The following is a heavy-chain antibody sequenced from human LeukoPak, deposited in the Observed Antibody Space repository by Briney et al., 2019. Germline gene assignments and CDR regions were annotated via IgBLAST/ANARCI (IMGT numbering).Heavy chain of an antibody. CDR3: ARFNSGCTTASCYVNC. V-gene: IGHV4-59*11. CDR1: GGSISSHF. J-gene: IGHJ4*02. D-gene: IGHD2-2*01. CDR2: IYSSWTT. Sequence: SETLSLTCSVSGGSISSHFWTWIRQPPGKGLDLIGHIYSSWTTNYNPSLKSRVTMSVDTSKNQFSLKLSSVTAADTAVYYCARFNSGCTTASCYVNCWGQGTLVTVSS.